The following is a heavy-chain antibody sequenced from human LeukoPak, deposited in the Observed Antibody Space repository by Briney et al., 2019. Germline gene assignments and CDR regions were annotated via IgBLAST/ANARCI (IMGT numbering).Heavy chain of an antibody. V-gene: IGHV3-23*01. D-gene: IGHD3-10*01. CDR2: ISGSGGST. Sequence: GGSLRLSCAASGFTFSSYAMSWVRQAPGKGLEWVSAISGSGGSTYYADSVKGRFTISRDNSKNTLCLQMNSLRAEDTAVYYCAKLSMVRGGKGDYWGQGTLVTVSS. CDR1: GFTFSSYA. CDR3: AKLSMVRGGKGDY. J-gene: IGHJ4*02.